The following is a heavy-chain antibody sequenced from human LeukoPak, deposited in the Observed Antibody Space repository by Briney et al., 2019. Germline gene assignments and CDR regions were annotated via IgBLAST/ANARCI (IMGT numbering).Heavy chain of an antibody. CDR1: GFTFTTFP. J-gene: IGHJ4*02. CDR2: ISYDGTDK. V-gene: IGHV3-30*04. CDR3: ASPNSMAGTHYFHY. D-gene: IGHD6-19*01. Sequence: GGSLRLSCAASGFTFTTFPMHWVRQPPGKGLEWVAVISYDGTDKYYADSVKGRFTISRDNSKSTLYLQMDSLRAEDTAVYYCASPNSMAGTHYFHYWGQGTLVTVSS.